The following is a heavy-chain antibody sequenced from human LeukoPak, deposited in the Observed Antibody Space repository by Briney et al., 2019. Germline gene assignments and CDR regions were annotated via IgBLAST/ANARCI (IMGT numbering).Heavy chain of an antibody. CDR3: AREGSSTPYYYYGMDV. D-gene: IGHD5/OR15-5a*01. CDR1: GYTFTSYG. V-gene: IGHV1-46*01. J-gene: IGHJ6*02. CDR2: INPSGGST. Sequence: ASVKVSCKASGYTFTSYGISWVRQAPGRGLEWMGIINPSGGSTSYAQKFQGRVTMTRDTSTSTVYMELSSLRSEDTAVYYCAREGSSTPYYYYGMDVWGQGTTVTVSS.